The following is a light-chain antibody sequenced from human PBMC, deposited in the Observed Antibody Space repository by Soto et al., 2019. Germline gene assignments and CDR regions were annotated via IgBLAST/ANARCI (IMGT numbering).Light chain of an antibody. J-gene: IGKJ2*01. CDR3: QQYNNWPPYT. V-gene: IGKV3-15*01. CDR1: QSVSSN. CDR2: GAS. Sequence: EIVMTQSPATLSVSPGERATLSCRASQSVSSNLPWYQQKPGQAPRLLIYGASTRATGIQARFSGSESGTEFTLTISSLQSEDFAVYYCQQYNNWPPYTYGQGTKLEIK.